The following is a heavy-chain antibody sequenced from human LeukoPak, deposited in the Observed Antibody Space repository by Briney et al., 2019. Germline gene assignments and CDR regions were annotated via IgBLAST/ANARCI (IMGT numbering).Heavy chain of an antibody. CDR2: ISGSGGST. V-gene: IGHV3-23*01. CDR3: AKESKREAAAGTVDY. Sequence: LTGGSLRLSCAASGFTFSSYGMSWVRQAPGKRLEWVSAISGSGGSTYYADSVKGRFTISRDNSKNTLYLQMNSLSAEDTAVYYCAKESKREAAAGTVDYWGQGTLVTVSS. D-gene: IGHD6-13*01. CDR1: GFTFSSYG. J-gene: IGHJ4*02.